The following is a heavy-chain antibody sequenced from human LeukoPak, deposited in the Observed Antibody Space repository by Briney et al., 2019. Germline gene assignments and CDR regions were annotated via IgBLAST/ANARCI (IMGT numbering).Heavy chain of an antibody. D-gene: IGHD3-16*02. J-gene: IGHJ4*02. CDR2: ISAYNGNT. CDR3: ARDTPYDYVWGSYRTFDY. CDR1: GYTFTSYG. V-gene: IGHV1-18*01. Sequence: ASVKVSCKASGYTFTSYGISWVRQAPGRGLEWMGWISAYNGNTNYAQKLQGRVTMTTDTSTSTAYMELRSLRSDDTAVYYCARDTPYDYVWGSYRTFDYWGQGTLVTVSS.